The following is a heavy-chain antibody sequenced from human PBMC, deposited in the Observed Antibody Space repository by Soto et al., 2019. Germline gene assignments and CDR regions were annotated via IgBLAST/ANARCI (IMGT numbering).Heavy chain of an antibody. V-gene: IGHV3-74*01. Sequence: EVQLVESGGGLVQPGGSLRLSCAASGLTFSSYWMHWVRQAPGKGLVWVSRINSDGSNTRYADSVKGRFTISRDNAXXTVHLQLNSLRAEDTAVYYCVRDSAVYGSGSYFGYWGQGTLVTVSS. J-gene: IGHJ4*02. CDR2: INSDGSNT. D-gene: IGHD3-10*01. CDR3: VRDSAVYGSGSYFGY. CDR1: GLTFSSYW.